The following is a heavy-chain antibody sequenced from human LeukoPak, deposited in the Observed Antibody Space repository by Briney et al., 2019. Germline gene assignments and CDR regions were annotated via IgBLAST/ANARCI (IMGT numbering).Heavy chain of an antibody. D-gene: IGHD6-13*01. CDR3: ARGIADPYSFDS. CDR1: GGSINFYY. CDR2: IYSTGST. J-gene: IGHJ4*02. Sequence: SETLSLTSTVSGGSINFYYWNWIWQPAGKGLEWIGRIYSTGSTNYSPSLKSRVTMSVDKSKNQFSLNLSSVTAADTAVYYCARGIADPYSFDSWGQGPLDTVSS. V-gene: IGHV4-4*07.